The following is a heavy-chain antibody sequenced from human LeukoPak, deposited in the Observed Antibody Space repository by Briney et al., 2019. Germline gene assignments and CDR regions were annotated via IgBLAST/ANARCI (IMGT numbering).Heavy chain of an antibody. CDR2: IKQVGSDK. D-gene: IGHD3-22*01. CDR1: GFTFSAYW. CDR3: ARDPEYYSDSSFKDY. V-gene: IGHV3-7*01. J-gene: IGHJ4*02. Sequence: PGGSLRLSCAASGFTFSAYWMSWVRQAPGKGLECVANIKQVGSDKYYVGSVKGRFTISRDNVKTSLYLQMNNLRAEDTAVYYCARDPEYYSDSSFKDYWGQGTLVTVSS.